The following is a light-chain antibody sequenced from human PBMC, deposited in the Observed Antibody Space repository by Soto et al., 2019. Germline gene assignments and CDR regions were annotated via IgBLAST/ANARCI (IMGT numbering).Light chain of an antibody. CDR3: TSYRTSNTWV. V-gene: IGLV2-14*01. CDR2: EVT. CDR1: SSDVGGYHF. J-gene: IGLJ3*02. Sequence: QSALTQPASVSGSPGQSVTISCTGTSSDVGGYHFVSWYQHHPGKAPKLIIYEVTYRPSGVSNRFSGSKSGNTASLTISGLQAEDEADYYCTSYRTSNTWVFGGGTQLTVL.